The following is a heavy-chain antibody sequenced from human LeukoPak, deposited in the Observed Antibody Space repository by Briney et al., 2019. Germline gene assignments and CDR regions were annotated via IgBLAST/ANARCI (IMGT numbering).Heavy chain of an antibody. D-gene: IGHD1-26*01. CDR1: GYTFTSYG. J-gene: IGHJ3*02. V-gene: IGHV1-2*02. CDR2: INPNSGGT. CDR3: ARDRGSLDAFDI. Sequence: ASVKVSCKASGYTFTSYGISWVRQAPGQGLEWMGWINPNSGGTNYAQKFQGRVTMTRDTSISTAYMELSRLRSDDTAVYYCARDRGSLDAFDIWGQGTMVTVSS.